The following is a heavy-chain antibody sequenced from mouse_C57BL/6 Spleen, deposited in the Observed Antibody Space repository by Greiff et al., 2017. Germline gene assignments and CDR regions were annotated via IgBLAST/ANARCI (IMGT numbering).Heavy chain of an antibody. D-gene: IGHD1-1*01. CDR2: IDPENGDT. CDR1: GFNIKDDY. V-gene: IGHV14-4*01. J-gene: IGHJ3*01. CDR3: TTGGYGSSYGAY. Sequence: VQLKQSGAELVRPGASVKLSCTASGFNIKDDYMHWVKQRPEQGLAWIGWIDPENGDTEYASKFQGKATITADTSSNTAYLQLSSLTSEDTAVYYCTTGGYGSSYGAYWGQGTLVTVSA.